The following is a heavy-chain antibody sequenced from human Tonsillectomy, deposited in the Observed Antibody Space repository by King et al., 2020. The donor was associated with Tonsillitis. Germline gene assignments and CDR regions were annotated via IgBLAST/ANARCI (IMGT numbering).Heavy chain of an antibody. CDR2: INPSGGST. CDR3: ARDLYWNDPFVRYYYYYGMDV. V-gene: IGHV1-46*01. D-gene: IGHD1-1*01. J-gene: IGHJ6*02. CDR1: GYTFTSYY. Sequence: QLVQSGAEVKKPGASVKLSCKASGYTFTSYYMHWVRQAPGQGLEWMGIINPSGGSTSYAQKFQGRVTMTRDTSTSTVYMELSSLRSEDTAVYYCARDLYWNDPFVRYYYYYGMDVWGQGTTVTVSS.